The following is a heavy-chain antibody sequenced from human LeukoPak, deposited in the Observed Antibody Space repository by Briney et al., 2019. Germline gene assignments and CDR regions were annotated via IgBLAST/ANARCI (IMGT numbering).Heavy chain of an antibody. CDR3: ARDDSSSSMFDY. J-gene: IGHJ4*02. Sequence: SQTQSLTCTVSDGSISSGSYYWSWIRQPAGKGLEWIGRIYTSGSTNYNPSLKSRVTISVDTSKNQFSLKLSSVTAADTAVYYCARDDSSSSMFDYWGQGTLVTVSS. D-gene: IGHD6-6*01. CDR2: IYTSGST. CDR1: DGSISSGSYY. V-gene: IGHV4-61*02.